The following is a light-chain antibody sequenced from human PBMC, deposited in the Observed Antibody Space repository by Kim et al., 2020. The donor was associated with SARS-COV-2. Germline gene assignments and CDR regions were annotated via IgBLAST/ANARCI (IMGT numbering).Light chain of an antibody. V-gene: IGLV2-11*01. CDR1: RSDVDCYNE. Sequence: GQAVTSTCTGTRSDVDCYNEVAWYQQHPGKAPKLMIYDVSKRPSGVPDRFAGSKSGNTASLIISGLQAEDEADYYCCSYAGSYTRVFGGGTQLTVL. CDR3: CSYAGSYTRV. CDR2: DVS. J-gene: IGLJ3*02.